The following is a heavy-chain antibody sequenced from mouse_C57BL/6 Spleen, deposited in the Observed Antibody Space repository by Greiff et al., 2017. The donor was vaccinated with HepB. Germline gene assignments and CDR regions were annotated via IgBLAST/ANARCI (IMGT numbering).Heavy chain of an antibody. D-gene: IGHD1-1*01. CDR2: ISSGSSTI. CDR3: ARSYYYGPFDY. CDR1: GFTFSDYG. Sequence: EVKLQESGGGLVKPGGSLKLSCAASGFTFSDYGMHWVRQAPEKGLEWVAYISSGSSTIYYADTVKGRFTISRDNAKNTLFLQMTSLRSEDTAMYYCARSYYYGPFDYWGQGTTLTVSS. V-gene: IGHV5-17*01. J-gene: IGHJ2*01.